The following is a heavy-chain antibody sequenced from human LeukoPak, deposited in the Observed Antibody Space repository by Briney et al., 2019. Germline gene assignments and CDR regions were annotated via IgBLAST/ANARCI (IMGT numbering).Heavy chain of an antibody. CDR2: IIPIFGTA. D-gene: IGHD6-19*01. CDR3: ARSSGWSGPFDY. V-gene: IGHV1-69*05. CDR1: GGTFSSYA. J-gene: IGHJ4*02. Sequence: SVKVSCKASGGTFSSYAISWVRQAPGQGLEWMGRIIPIFGTANYAQKFQGRVTITTDESTSTAYMELSSLRSADTAVYYCARSSGWSGPFDYWGQGTLVTVSS.